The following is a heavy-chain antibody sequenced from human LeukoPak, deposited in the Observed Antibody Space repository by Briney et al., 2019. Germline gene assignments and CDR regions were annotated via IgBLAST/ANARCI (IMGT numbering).Heavy chain of an antibody. CDR1: GFTFSTYA. Sequence: GGSLRLSCTASGFTFSTYAMSWVRQAPGKGLEGVSGISYSGGSTYYADSVKGRFTISRDNSKNTLYLRMNSLTAEDTAVYYCAKFADCSGGSCYRNFDYWGQGTLVTVSS. V-gene: IGHV3-23*01. J-gene: IGHJ4*02. D-gene: IGHD2-15*01. CDR2: ISYSGGST. CDR3: AKFADCSGGSCYRNFDY.